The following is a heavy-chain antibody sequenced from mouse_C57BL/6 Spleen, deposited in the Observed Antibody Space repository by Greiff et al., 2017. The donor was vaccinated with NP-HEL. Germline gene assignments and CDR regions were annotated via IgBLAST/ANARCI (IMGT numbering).Heavy chain of an antibody. D-gene: IGHD2-2*01. CDR3: ARGGSTMVTTWAMDY. Sequence: EVQLVESGGGLVKPGGSLKLSCAASGFTFSSYAMSWVRQTPEKRLEWVATISDGGSYTYYPDNVKGRFTISRDNAKNNLYLQMSHLKSEDTAMYYCARGGSTMVTTWAMDYWGQGTSVTVSS. CDR1: GFTFSSYA. CDR2: ISDGGSYT. J-gene: IGHJ4*01. V-gene: IGHV5-4*01.